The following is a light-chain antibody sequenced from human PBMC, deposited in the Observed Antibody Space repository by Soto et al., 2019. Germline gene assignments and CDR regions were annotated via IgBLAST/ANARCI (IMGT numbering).Light chain of an antibody. J-gene: IGLJ7*01. V-gene: IGLV3-21*02. CDR3: QVWDISADHRGV. Sequence: SYELTQVPSVSAAPGQTATITCGGSQLGVKPVHWYRQRPGQAPVLVVYDGTERPSGIPQRFSGSHSGNTATLIIRRVEAGDEADYYCQVWDISADHRGVFGGGTQLTVL. CDR1: QLGVKP. CDR2: DGT.